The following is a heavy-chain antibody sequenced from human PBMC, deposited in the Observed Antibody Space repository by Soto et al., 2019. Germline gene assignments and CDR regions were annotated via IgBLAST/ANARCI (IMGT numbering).Heavy chain of an antibody. CDR3: ARVEITMAGFDP. CDR1: GGSISSGDYY. J-gene: IGHJ5*02. Sequence: TLSLTCTVSGGSISSGDYYWSWIRQPPGKGLEWIGYIYYSGSTYYNPSLKSRVTISVDTSKNQFSLKLSSVTAADTAVYYCARVEITMAGFDPWGQGTLVTVPQ. V-gene: IGHV4-30-4*01. CDR2: IYYSGST. D-gene: IGHD3-10*01.